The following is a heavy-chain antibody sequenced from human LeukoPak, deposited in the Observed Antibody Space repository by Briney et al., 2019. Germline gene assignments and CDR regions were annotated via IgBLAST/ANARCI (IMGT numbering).Heavy chain of an antibody. Sequence: SETLSLTCTVSGGSISSYYWSWIRQPPGKGLEWIGYIYYSGSTNYNPSLKSRVTISVDTSENQFSLKLSSVTAADTAVYYCARGAYDYVWGGGVWGQGTLVTVSS. J-gene: IGHJ4*02. D-gene: IGHD3-16*01. V-gene: IGHV4-59*01. CDR3: ARGAYDYVWGGGV. CDR1: GGSISSYY. CDR2: IYYSGST.